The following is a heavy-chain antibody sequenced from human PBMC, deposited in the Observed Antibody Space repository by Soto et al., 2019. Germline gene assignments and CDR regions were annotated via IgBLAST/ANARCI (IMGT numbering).Heavy chain of an antibody. CDR3: ARTPRDYYDSSGYLAFDY. J-gene: IGHJ4*02. V-gene: IGHV1-2*06. Sequence: ASVKVSCKASGYTFTGYYMHWVRQAPGQGLEWMERINPNSGGTNYAQKFQGRVTMTRDTSISTAYMELSRLRSDDTAVYYCARTPRDYYDSSGYLAFDYWGQGTLVTVSS. D-gene: IGHD3-22*01. CDR2: INPNSGGT. CDR1: GYTFTGYY.